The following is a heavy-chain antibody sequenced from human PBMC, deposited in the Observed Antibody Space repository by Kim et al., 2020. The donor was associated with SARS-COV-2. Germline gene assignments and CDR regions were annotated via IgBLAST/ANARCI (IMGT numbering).Heavy chain of an antibody. CDR3: ARLGDEWGYCSGGSCNWYFDL. Sequence: GESLKISCKGSGYSFTSYWIGWVRQMPGKGLEWMGIIYPGYSDTRYSPSFQGQVTISADKSISTAYLQWSSLKASDTAMYYCARLGDEWGYCSGGSCNWYFDLWGRGTLVTVSS. J-gene: IGHJ2*01. CDR2: IYPGYSDT. V-gene: IGHV5-51*01. CDR1: GYSFTSYW. D-gene: IGHD2-15*01.